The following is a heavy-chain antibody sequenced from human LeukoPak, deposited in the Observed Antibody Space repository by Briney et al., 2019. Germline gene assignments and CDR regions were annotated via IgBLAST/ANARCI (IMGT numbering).Heavy chain of an antibody. Sequence: AASVKVSCKASGYTFTGYYMHWVRQAPGQGLEWMGWINPNSGGTNYAQKFQGRVTMTRDTSISTAYMELSRLRFDDTAVYYCAVTKYGDYGLYAFDIWGQGTMVTVSS. CDR1: GYTFTGYY. CDR2: INPNSGGT. D-gene: IGHD4-17*01. V-gene: IGHV1-2*02. CDR3: AVTKYGDYGLYAFDI. J-gene: IGHJ3*02.